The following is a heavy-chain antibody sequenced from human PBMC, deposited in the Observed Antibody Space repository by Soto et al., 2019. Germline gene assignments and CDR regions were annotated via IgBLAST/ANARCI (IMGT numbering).Heavy chain of an antibody. Sequence: QVQLVESGGGVVQPGRSLRLSCAASGFTFSSYGMHWVRQAPGKGLEWVAVIWYDGSNKYYADSVKGRFTISRDNSKNTLYLQMNSLRAEDTAVYYCARDRGIAAAGPNWFDPWGQGTLVTVSS. D-gene: IGHD6-13*01. V-gene: IGHV3-33*01. CDR2: IWYDGSNK. J-gene: IGHJ5*02. CDR1: GFTFSSYG. CDR3: ARDRGIAAAGPNWFDP.